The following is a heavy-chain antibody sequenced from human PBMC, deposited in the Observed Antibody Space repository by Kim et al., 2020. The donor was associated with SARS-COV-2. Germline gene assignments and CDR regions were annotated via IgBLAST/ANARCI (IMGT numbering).Heavy chain of an antibody. CDR3: AKEGGNYAGDYFDF. J-gene: IGHJ4*02. V-gene: IGHV3-23*01. Sequence: ADSVKGRFTISRDNSKNTLYLQMNSLRAEDTAVYYCAKEGGNYAGDYFDFWGQGTLVTVSS. D-gene: IGHD4-4*01.